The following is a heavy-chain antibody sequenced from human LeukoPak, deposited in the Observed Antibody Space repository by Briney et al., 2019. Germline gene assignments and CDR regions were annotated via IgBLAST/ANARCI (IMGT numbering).Heavy chain of an antibody. Sequence: GGSLRLSCAASGFTFSDYSMNWVRQAPGKGLEWVASVNTVSSYIYYADSMRGRFTISRDNAKNSLFLQMNSLRAEDTAVYYCARLRRNSDRSDLFYYYDHWGQGTLRTVSS. CDR1: GFTFSDYS. V-gene: IGHV3-21*01. J-gene: IGHJ4*02. CDR3: ARLRRNSDRSDLFYYYDH. CDR2: VNTVSSYI. D-gene: IGHD3-22*01.